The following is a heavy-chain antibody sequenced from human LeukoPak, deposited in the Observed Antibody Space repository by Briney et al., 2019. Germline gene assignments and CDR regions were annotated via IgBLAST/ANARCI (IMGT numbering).Heavy chain of an antibody. CDR3: AKDLEAAGPFFFDY. V-gene: IGHV3-30*02. Sequence: GGSLRLSCAASGFTFSSYGMHWVRQAPGKGLEWVAFIRYDGSNKYYADSVKGRFTISRDNSKNTLSLQMNSLRAEDTAVYYCAKDLEAAGPFFFDYWGQGTLVTVSS. D-gene: IGHD6-13*01. J-gene: IGHJ4*02. CDR1: GFTFSSYG. CDR2: IRYDGSNK.